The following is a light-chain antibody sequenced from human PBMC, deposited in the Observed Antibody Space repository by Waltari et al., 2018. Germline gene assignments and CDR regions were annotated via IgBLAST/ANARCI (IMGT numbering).Light chain of an antibody. CDR1: SSDVGGHKY. V-gene: IGLV2-14*03. Sequence: QSALTQPASVSGSPGQSITISCTGTSSDVGGHKYVSWYQQHPGKDPKRIIYDVPDPPSGFSNLFSGTKFGNPASPTISVLHAEDDADYSCSSYTSSCTPYVFGTGTRVTVL. J-gene: IGLJ1*01. CDR3: SSYTSSCTPYV. CDR2: DVP.